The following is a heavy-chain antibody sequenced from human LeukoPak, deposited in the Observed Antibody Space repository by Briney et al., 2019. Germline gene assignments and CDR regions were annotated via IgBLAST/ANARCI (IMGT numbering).Heavy chain of an antibody. D-gene: IGHD2-2*01. V-gene: IGHV3-30*18. CDR2: ISFDGTQK. CDR3: AKSPIVVPASSFDY. CDR1: GFTFSLYS. J-gene: IGHJ4*02. Sequence: GGSLRLSCAASGFTFSLYSMHWVRQAPGKGLEWVAIISFDGTQKDYADSVRGRFTISRDNSNNTLYLQMNTLTIEDTAVYFCAKSPIVVPASSFDYWGQGALVTVSA.